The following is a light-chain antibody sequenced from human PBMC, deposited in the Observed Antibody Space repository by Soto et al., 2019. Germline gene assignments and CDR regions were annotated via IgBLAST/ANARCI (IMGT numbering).Light chain of an antibody. J-gene: IGKJ5*01. Sequence: ETVMTQFPLSLSVTPGEPASISCRSSESLLHTNAHNYLDWYLQKPGQSPQLLIYLGSIRASGVPDRFCGSGSGTDFTLRISRVKAEDVGVYYCVQPLNLPITFGQGTRLEIK. CDR1: ESLLHTNAHNY. CDR3: VQPLNLPIT. CDR2: LGS. V-gene: IGKV2-28*01.